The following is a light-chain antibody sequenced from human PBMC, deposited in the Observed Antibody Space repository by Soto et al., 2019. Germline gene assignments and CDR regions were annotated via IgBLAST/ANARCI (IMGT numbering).Light chain of an antibody. J-gene: IGLJ2*01. CDR3: GTWDSSLSAGV. CDR2: DNN. Sequence: QSALTQPPSVSAAPGLKVTISCSGSSSNIGNNYVSWYQQLPGTAPKLLIYDNNKRPSGIPDRFSGSKSGTSATLGITGLQTGDEADYYCGTWDSSLSAGVFGGGTQLTVL. V-gene: IGLV1-51*01. CDR1: SSNIGNNY.